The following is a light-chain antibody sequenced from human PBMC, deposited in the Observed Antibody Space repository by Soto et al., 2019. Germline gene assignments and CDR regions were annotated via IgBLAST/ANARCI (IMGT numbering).Light chain of an antibody. Sequence: QSALTQPASVSGSPGQSITISCTGTSSDVGGYNYVSWYQQHPGKAPKLMIYEVSNRPSGVSNRFSGSKSGITASLTISGLQAEDEAEYYCSSYTSSSPHVVFGGGTKVTVL. V-gene: IGLV2-14*01. J-gene: IGLJ2*01. CDR3: SSYTSSSPHVV. CDR2: EVS. CDR1: SSDVGGYNY.